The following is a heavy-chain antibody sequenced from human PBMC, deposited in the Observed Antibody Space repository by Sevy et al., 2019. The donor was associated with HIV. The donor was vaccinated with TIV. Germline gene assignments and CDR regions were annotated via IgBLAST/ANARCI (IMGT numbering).Heavy chain of an antibody. CDR2: MNPNSGNT. CDR3: TRYLINRAGYGMDV. V-gene: IGHV1-8*01. Sequence: ASVKVSCKASGYTVTSYDINWVRQATGQGLEWMGWMNPNSGNTGYAQKFQGRVTMTRNTSISTAYMELSSLRSEDTAVYYCTRYLINRAGYGMDVWGQGTTVTVSS. D-gene: IGHD6-19*01. J-gene: IGHJ6*02. CDR1: GYTVTSYD.